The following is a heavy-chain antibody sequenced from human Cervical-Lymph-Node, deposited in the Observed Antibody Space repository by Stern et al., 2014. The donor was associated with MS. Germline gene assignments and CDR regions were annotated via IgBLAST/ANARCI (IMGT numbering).Heavy chain of an antibody. J-gene: IGHJ4*02. V-gene: IGHV1-18*01. Sequence: QVQLLQPGAEVKKPGASVKVSCKASGYTFTSYGISWVRQAPGQGLAWMGCISAYNGNTNYAQKLQGRVTMTTDTSTSTAYMELRSLRSDDTAVYYCARVTREYYYGSGSYWGQGTLVTVSS. CDR1: GYTFTSYG. D-gene: IGHD3-10*01. CDR2: ISAYNGNT. CDR3: ARVTREYYYGSGSY.